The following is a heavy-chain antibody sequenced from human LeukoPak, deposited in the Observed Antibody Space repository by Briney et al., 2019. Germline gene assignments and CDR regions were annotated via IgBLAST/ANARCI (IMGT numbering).Heavy chain of an antibody. J-gene: IGHJ4*02. CDR1: GFPFSNYW. V-gene: IGHV3-74*01. Sequence: GGSLRLSCAASGFPFSNYWMHWVRQAPGKGLLWVSRIKSDGSYTSYADSVKGRFTISRDNAKNTVYLQMNSLSAEDTAVYFCARSSYPLHFDYWGQGTLVTVSS. CDR2: IKSDGSYT. CDR3: ARSSYPLHFDY.